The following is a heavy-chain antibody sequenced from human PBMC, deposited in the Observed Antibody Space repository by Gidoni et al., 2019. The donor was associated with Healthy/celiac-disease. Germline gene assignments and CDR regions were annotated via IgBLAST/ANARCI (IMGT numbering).Heavy chain of an antibody. CDR1: GGSISSSSYY. CDR3: ARPTTVVTGGWFDP. J-gene: IGHJ5*02. D-gene: IGHD4-17*01. CDR2: IYYSGST. V-gene: IGHV4-39*01. Sequence: QLQLQESGPGLVKPSETLSLTCTVSGGSISSSSYYWGWIRQPPGKGLEWIGSIYYSGSTYYNPSLKSRVTISVDTSKNQFSLKLSSVTAADTAVYYCARPTTVVTGGWFDPWGQGTLVTVSS.